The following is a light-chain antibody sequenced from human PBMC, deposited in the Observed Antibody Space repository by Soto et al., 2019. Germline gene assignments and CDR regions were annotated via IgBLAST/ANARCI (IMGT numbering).Light chain of an antibody. J-gene: IGKJ5*01. V-gene: IGKV3-20*01. CDR3: QQYTGPPTT. Sequence: EIVLTQSPGTLSLSPGERATLSCRASQSVSSSSLAWYQQKRGQAPRLLIHDASSRATGIPDRFSGSGSGTDFTLTITRLEPEDSAVYFCQQYTGPPTTFGQGTRLEI. CDR2: DAS. CDR1: QSVSSSS.